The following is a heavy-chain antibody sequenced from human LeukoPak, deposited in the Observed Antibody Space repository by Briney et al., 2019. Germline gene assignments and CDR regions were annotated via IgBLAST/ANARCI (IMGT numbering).Heavy chain of an antibody. Sequence: KPGGSLRLSCAASGFTFSSYSMNWVRQAPGKGLEWVSSISSSSSYIYYADSVKGRSTIFRDNAKNSLYLQMNSLRAEDTAVYYCARDPDPLGARENYFEYWGQGTLVTVSS. D-gene: IGHD1-26*01. CDR2: ISSSSSYI. CDR1: GFTFSSYS. V-gene: IGHV3-21*01. J-gene: IGHJ4*02. CDR3: ARDPDPLGARENYFEY.